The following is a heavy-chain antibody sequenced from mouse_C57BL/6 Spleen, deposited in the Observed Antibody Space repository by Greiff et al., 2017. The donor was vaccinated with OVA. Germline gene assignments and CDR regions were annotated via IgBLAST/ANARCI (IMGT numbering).Heavy chain of an antibody. V-gene: IGHV1-15*01. CDR1: GYTFTDYE. CDR3: TRSVYYGSSHFDY. CDR2: IDPETGGT. D-gene: IGHD1-1*01. Sequence: LQESGAELVRPGASVTLSCKASGYTFTDYEMHWVKQTPVHGLEWIGAIDPETGGTAYNQKFKGKAILTADKSSSTAYMELRSLTSEDSAVYYCTRSVYYGSSHFDYWGQGTTLTVSS. J-gene: IGHJ2*01.